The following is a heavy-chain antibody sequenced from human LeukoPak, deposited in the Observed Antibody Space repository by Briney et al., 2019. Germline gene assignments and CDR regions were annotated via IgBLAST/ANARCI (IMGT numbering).Heavy chain of an antibody. J-gene: IGHJ5*02. V-gene: IGHV1-69*04. Sequence: ASVKVSCKASGGTFSSYAISWVRQAPGQGLEWMGRIIPILGIANYAQKFQGRVTITADKSTSTAYMELSSLRAEDTAVYYCARDRTPYNWFDPWGQGTLVTVSS. CDR2: IIPILGIA. D-gene: IGHD2-2*01. CDR1: GGTFSSYA. CDR3: ARDRTPYNWFDP.